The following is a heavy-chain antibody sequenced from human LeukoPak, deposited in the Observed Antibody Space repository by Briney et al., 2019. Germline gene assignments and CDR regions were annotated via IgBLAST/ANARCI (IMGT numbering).Heavy chain of an antibody. J-gene: IGHJ4*02. CDR2: ISGRGEAI. CDR1: GFTFSNHN. V-gene: IGHV3-48*01. CDR3: ARDRHQSYMDY. Sequence: PGGSLRLSCAASGFTFSNHNMDWVRQAPGKGLEWISYISGRGEAIFYADSVQGRFTISRDNAKNSLYLQMNSLRAEDTAVYYCARDRHQSYMDYWGQGTLVTVSS. D-gene: IGHD1-1*01.